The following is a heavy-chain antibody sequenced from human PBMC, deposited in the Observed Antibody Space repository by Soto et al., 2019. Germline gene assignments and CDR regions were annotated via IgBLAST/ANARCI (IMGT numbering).Heavy chain of an antibody. J-gene: IGHJ3*02. CDR2: ISYDEINK. V-gene: IGHV3-30-3*01. D-gene: IGHD3-3*02. CDR1: EFTFSNYA. Sequence: PGGSLRLSCAASEFTFSNYAMHWVRQAPGKGLEWVAVISYDEINKYYADSVKGRFTISRDNSKNTLSLQMNTLRAEDTAVYYCATFLLVGSFDIWGQGTMVTVSS. CDR3: ATFLLVGSFDI.